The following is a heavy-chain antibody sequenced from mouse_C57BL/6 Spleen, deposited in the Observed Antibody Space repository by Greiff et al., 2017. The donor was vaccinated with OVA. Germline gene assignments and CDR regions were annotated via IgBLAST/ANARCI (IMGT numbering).Heavy chain of an antibody. D-gene: IGHD1-1*01. CDR1: GIDFSRYW. V-gene: IGHV4-1*01. CDR2: INPDSSTI. J-gene: IGHJ1*03. CDR3: ARGLITTGWYFDV. Sequence: EVKLLQSGGGLVQPGGSLKLSCAASGIDFSRYWMSWVRRAPGKGLEWIGEINPDSSTINYAPSLKDKFIISRDNAKNTLYLQMSKVRSEDTALYYCARGLITTGWYFDVWGTGTTVTVSS.